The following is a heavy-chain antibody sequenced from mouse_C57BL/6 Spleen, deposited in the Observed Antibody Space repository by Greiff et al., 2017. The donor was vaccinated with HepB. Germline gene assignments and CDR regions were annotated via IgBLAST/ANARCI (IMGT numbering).Heavy chain of an antibody. CDR3: AREATVVATPLAY. J-gene: IGHJ3*01. CDR2: IYPRDGST. CDR1: GYTFTSYD. V-gene: IGHV1-85*01. D-gene: IGHD1-1*01. Sequence: VQLQQSGPELVKPGASVKLSCKASGYTFTSYDINWVKQRPGQGLEWIGWIYPRDGSTKYNEKFKGKATLTVDTSSSTAYMELHSLTSEDSAVYFCAREATVVATPLAYWGQGTLVTVSA.